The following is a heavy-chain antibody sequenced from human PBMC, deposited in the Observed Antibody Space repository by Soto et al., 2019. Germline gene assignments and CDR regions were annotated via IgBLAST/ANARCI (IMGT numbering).Heavy chain of an antibody. CDR2: ISAYNGNT. Sequence: ASVEVSCKDSGDTFTSYGSSWVRQATGQGLEWMGWISAYNGNTNYAQKLQGRVTMTTDTSTSTAYMELRSLRSDDTAVYYCARGDYDILTGYYQTPFDYWGQGTLVTVSS. J-gene: IGHJ4*02. CDR1: GDTFTSYG. V-gene: IGHV1-18*01. CDR3: ARGDYDILTGYYQTPFDY. D-gene: IGHD3-9*01.